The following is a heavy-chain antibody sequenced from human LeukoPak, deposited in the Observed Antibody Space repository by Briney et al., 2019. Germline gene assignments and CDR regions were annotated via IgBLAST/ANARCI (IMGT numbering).Heavy chain of an antibody. Sequence: SETLSLTCTVSGGSISSYYWSWIRQPPGKGLEWIGYIYYSGSTNYNPSLKSRVTISVDTSKNQFSLKPSSVTAADTAVYYCARGLTGEFDYWGQGTLVTVSS. CDR1: GGSISSYY. V-gene: IGHV4-59*01. CDR3: ARGLTGEFDY. J-gene: IGHJ4*02. D-gene: IGHD3-10*01. CDR2: IYYSGST.